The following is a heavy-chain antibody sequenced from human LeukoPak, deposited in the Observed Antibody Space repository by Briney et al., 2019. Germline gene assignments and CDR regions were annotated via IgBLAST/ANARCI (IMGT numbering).Heavy chain of an antibody. V-gene: IGHV1-8*01. D-gene: IGHD5-12*01. Sequence: GASVKVSCKASGYTFTSYDINWVRQATGQGLEWMGWMNPNSGNTGYAQKFQGRVTMTRNTSISTAYMELSSLRSEDTAVYYCARAGSGYALYYYGMDVWGQGTTVTVSS. CDR1: GYTFTSYD. J-gene: IGHJ6*02. CDR2: MNPNSGNT. CDR3: ARAGSGYALYYYGMDV.